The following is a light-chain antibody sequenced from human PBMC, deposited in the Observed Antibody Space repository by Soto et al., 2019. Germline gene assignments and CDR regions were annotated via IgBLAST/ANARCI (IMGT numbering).Light chain of an antibody. CDR2: EVT. CDR3: SSYAGSNNFGV. J-gene: IGLJ2*01. Sequence: QSALTQPPSVSGSPGQSVTISCTGTSSDVGDYNYVSWYQHQPDKAPKLMIYEVTKRPSGVPDRFSGSKSGNTASLTVSGLQAEDEADYYCSSYAGSNNFGVFGGGTK. CDR1: SSDVGDYNY. V-gene: IGLV2-8*01.